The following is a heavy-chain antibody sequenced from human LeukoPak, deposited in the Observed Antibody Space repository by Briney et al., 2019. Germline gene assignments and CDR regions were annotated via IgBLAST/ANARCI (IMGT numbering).Heavy chain of an antibody. Sequence: GASVKVSCKASGYTFADYYMHWVRQAPGQGLEWMGWVDPNKGDTDYAQKFQGRVTMTRDTSMTTAYMELTRLTSDDTAVYYCARDQKSADNKVRKGAFDIWGQGTLVIVSS. V-gene: IGHV1-2*02. J-gene: IGHJ3*02. CDR2: VDPNKGDT. CDR1: GYTFADYY. CDR3: ARDQKSADNKVRKGAFDI. D-gene: IGHD1-14*01.